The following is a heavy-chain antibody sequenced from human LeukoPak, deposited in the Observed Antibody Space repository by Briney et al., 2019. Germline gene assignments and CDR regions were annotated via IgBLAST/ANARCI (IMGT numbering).Heavy chain of an antibody. CDR3: ARVDTAMVRAFDI. J-gene: IGHJ3*02. D-gene: IGHD5-18*01. Sequence: SETLSLTCAVYGGSFSGYYWSWIRQPPGKGLEWIGEINHSGSTNYNPSLKSRVTISEDTSKNQFSLKLSSVTAADTAVYYCARVDTAMVRAFDIWGQGTMVTVSS. CDR1: GGSFSGYY. CDR2: INHSGST. V-gene: IGHV4-34*01.